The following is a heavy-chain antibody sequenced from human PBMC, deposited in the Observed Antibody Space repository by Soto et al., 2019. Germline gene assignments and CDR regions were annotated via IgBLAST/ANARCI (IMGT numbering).Heavy chain of an antibody. Sequence: EVQLLESGGGLVQPGGSLRLSCAASGFTFNNYAMTWVRQAPGKGLEWVSAISGGGDTTSYADSVQGRFTVSRDGSKNTLYLQMSSLRAEDTALYCCAKGRGGSGSLTPRVDFWGQGTLVTVSS. V-gene: IGHV3-23*01. CDR1: GFTFNNYA. CDR2: ISGGGDTT. D-gene: IGHD3-10*01. J-gene: IGHJ4*02. CDR3: AKGRGGSGSLTPRVDF.